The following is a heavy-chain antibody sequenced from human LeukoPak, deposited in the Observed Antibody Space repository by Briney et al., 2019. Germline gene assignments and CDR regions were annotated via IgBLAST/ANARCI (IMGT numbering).Heavy chain of an antibody. D-gene: IGHD4-17*01. J-gene: IGHJ3*02. CDR1: GGSISSGGYY. V-gene: IGHV4-31*03. CDR3: ARDSPYDDGDHGAFDI. Sequence: PSETLSLTCTVSGGSISSGGYYWSWIRQHPGKGLEWIGYIYYSGSTYYNPSLKSRVTISVDTSKNQFSLKLSSVTAADTAVYYCARDSPYDDGDHGAFDIWGQGTMVTVSS. CDR2: IYYSGST.